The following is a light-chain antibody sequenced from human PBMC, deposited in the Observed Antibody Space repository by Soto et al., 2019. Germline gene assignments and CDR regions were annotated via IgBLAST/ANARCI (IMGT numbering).Light chain of an antibody. Sequence: QAVVTQPPSASGTPGQRVTISCSGSSSNIGSNTVNWYQQLPGTAPKLLIYINNKRPSGVPYRFSGSKSGTSASLAISGLQDEDEADYYCAVWDVSLNGVVFGGATKLTVL. V-gene: IGLV1-44*01. J-gene: IGLJ2*01. CDR3: AVWDVSLNGVV. CDR2: INN. CDR1: SSNIGSNT.